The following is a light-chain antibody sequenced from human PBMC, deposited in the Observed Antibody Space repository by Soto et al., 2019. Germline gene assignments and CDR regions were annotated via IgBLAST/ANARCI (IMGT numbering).Light chain of an antibody. CDR2: AAS. Sequence: EIVMTQSPATLSVSPGERATVSCRASQSVSSDLAWYQQKPGQTPSLLIYAASTRATGIPASFSGSGSGTEFTLTISSLQSEDFAVYYCQQYRSWPRTFGQGTKVEI. V-gene: IGKV3-15*01. CDR1: QSVSSD. J-gene: IGKJ1*01. CDR3: QQYRSWPRT.